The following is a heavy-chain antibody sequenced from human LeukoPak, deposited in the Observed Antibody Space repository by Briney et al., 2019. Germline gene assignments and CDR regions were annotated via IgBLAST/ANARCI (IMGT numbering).Heavy chain of an antibody. V-gene: IGHV3-7*01. CDR1: LGSHW. CDR3: TRDQT. CDR2: IKEDGSQK. Sequence: PGGSLRLSCVGALGSHWTGWVRQAPGKGLEWVANIKEDGSQKYYMDSVKGRFTISRDNAKSSLFLQMNNLRVEDTAVYYCTRDQTWGQGTLVTVSS. J-gene: IGHJ4*02.